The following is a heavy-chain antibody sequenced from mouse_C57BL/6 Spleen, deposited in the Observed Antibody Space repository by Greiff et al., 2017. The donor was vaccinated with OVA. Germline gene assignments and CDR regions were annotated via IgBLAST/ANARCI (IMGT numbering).Heavy chain of an antibody. J-gene: IGHJ2*01. CDR1: GFTFSDYG. CDR2: ISSGSRTI. CDR3: ARRHYGSSYFDD. Sequence: EVKLMESGGGLVKPGGSLKLSCAASGFTFSDYGMHWVRQAPEKGLAWVAYISSGSRTIYYAATVKGRFTISSANAKNTLFLQMSSLRAEDTAMYYCARRHYGSSYFDDWGEGTTLTVSS. V-gene: IGHV5-17*01. D-gene: IGHD1-1*01.